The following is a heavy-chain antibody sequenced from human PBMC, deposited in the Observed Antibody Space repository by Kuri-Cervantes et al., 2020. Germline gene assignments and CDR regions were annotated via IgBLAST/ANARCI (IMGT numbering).Heavy chain of an antibody. CDR1: GGSISNYY. J-gene: IGHJ4*02. D-gene: IGHD3-22*01. CDR3: ARVIPNYYDSSGGMIDY. Sequence: SETLSLTCTVSGGSISNYYWSWIRQSPGKGLEWIGYIYYSGSTNYNPSLKSRVTISVDTSKNQFSLKLSSVTAADTAVYYCARVIPNYYDSSGGMIDYWGQGTLVTVSS. V-gene: IGHV4-59*13. CDR2: IYYSGST.